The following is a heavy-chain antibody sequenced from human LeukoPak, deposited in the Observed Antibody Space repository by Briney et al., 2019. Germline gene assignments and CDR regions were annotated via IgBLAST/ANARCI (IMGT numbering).Heavy chain of an antibody. CDR2: ISYDGSNE. D-gene: IGHD3-10*01. J-gene: IGHJ6*02. V-gene: IGHV3-30*18. CDR1: GYTFSSYG. Sequence: PGGSLRLSCAASGYTFSSYGTHWVRQAPGKGLEWGADISYDGSNEYYADSVKGRFTISRDNSKNTLYLQMTSLRCEDTAVYYCAKDYGRYYYGSGSPHYYYYGMDVWGQGTTVTVSS. CDR3: AKDYGRYYYGSGSPHYYYYGMDV.